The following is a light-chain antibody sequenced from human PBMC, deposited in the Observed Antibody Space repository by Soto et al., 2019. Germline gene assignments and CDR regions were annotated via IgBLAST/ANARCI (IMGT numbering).Light chain of an antibody. V-gene: IGKV3D-15*02. CDR1: LSVSSN. CDR2: DAS. CDR3: QQYGSSPGT. J-gene: IGKJ4*01. Sequence: IVMTQSPATLSVSPGQRATLSCRASLSVSSNLAWYQQKPGQAPRLLIYDASNRATGIPARFSGSGSGTDFTLTISSLEPEDFAVYYCQQYGSSPGTFGGGTKVDIK.